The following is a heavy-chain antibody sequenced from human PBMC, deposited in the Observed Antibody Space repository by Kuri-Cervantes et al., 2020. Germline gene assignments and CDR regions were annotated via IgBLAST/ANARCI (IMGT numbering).Heavy chain of an antibody. V-gene: IGHV3-33*01. D-gene: IGHD3-10*01. CDR2: IWYDGSNK. CDR3: ARDLGRGYGMDV. CDR1: GFTFSSYG. J-gene: IGHJ6*02. Sequence: GESLKISCAASGFTFSSYGMHWVRQAPGKGLEWVAVIWYDGSNKYYADSVKGRFTISRDNAKNSLYLQMNSLRDEDTAVYYCARDLGRGYGMDVWGQGTTVTVSS.